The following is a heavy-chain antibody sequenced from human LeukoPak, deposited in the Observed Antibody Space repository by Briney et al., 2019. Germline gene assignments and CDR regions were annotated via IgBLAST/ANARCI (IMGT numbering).Heavy chain of an antibody. J-gene: IGHJ4*02. Sequence: GSLRLSCAASGFTFSSYSMNWVRQPPGKGLEWIGSIYYSGSTYYNPSLKSRVTISVDTSKNQFSLKLSSVTAADTAVYYCASSYCSGGSCYFDYWGQGTLVTVSS. CDR2: IYYSGST. V-gene: IGHV4-39*01. CDR3: ASSYCSGGSCYFDY. CDR1: GFTFSSYSMN. D-gene: IGHD2-15*01.